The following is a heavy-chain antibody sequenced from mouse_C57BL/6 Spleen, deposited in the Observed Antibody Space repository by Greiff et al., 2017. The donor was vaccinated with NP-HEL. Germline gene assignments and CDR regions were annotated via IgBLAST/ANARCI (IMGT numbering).Heavy chain of an antibody. CDR3: ARASSGYGYYAMDY. V-gene: IGHV3-6*01. CDR2: ISYDGSN. D-gene: IGHD3-2*02. J-gene: IGHJ4*01. Sequence: VQLQQSGPGLVKPSQSLSLTCSVTGYSITSGYYWNWIRQFPGNKLEWMGYISYDGSNNYNPSLKNRISITRDTSKNQFFLKLNSVTTEDTATYYCARASSGYGYYAMDYWGQGTSVTVSS. CDR1: GYSITSGYY.